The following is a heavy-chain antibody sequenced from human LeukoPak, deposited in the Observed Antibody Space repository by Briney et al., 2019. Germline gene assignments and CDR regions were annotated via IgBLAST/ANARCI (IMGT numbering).Heavy chain of an antibody. J-gene: IGHJ3*01. V-gene: IGHV3-48*04. CDR1: GFTFGPYT. CDR2: ISSSSDTI. CDR3: ARDLSYSRDDAFDL. Sequence: PGGALRLSCAASGFTFGPYTMNWVRQAPGKGLEWVSYISSSSDTIYYADSVKGRFTISRDNAKNSLYLQMNSLRADDTAVYYCARDLSYSRDDAFDLWGQGTVVTVSS. D-gene: IGHD3-22*01.